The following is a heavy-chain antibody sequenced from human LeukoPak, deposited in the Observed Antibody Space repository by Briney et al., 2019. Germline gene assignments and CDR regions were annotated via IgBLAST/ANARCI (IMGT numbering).Heavy chain of an antibody. Sequence: PSETLCLTCTVSGGTISSYYWSWIRQPPGNGLEWIGYIYYSGITNYNPSLKSRVTMSVDTSKNQFSLNLSSVTAADTAVYYCARDSRYCNSISCYGRPGYYGLDVWGQGTTVTVSS. J-gene: IGHJ6*02. CDR1: GGTISSYY. CDR3: ARDSRYCNSISCYGRPGYYGLDV. D-gene: IGHD2-2*01. CDR2: IYYSGIT. V-gene: IGHV4-59*01.